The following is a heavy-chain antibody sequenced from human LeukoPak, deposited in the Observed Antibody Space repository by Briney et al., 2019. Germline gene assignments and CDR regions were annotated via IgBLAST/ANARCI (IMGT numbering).Heavy chain of an antibody. CDR1: GYTFTSYG. CDR2: ISAYNGNT. J-gene: IGHJ4*02. D-gene: IGHD2-2*01. CDR3: ARHDCSSTSCYGNFDY. Sequence: GASVKVSCKASGYTFTSYGISGVRQAPGQGLEWMGWISAYNGNTNYAQKLQGRVTMTTDTSTSTAYMELRSLRSDDTAVYYCARHDCSSTSCYGNFDYWGQGTLVTVSS. V-gene: IGHV1-18*01.